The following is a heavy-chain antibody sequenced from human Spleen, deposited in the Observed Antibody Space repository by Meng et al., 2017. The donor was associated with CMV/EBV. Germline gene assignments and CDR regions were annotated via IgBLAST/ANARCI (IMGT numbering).Heavy chain of an antibody. CDR1: GYTFSGYY. CDR2: INPNYGDT. Sequence: ASVKVSCKASGYTFSGYYIYWVRLAPGQGLEWMGWINPNYGDTNYAQKFQGRVTMTRDTSISTAYMELSRLRSDDTAVYYCARDRGDYDFWSGYSTWGQGTLVTVSS. CDR3: ARDRGDYDFWSGYST. J-gene: IGHJ4*02. D-gene: IGHD3-3*01. V-gene: IGHV1-2*02.